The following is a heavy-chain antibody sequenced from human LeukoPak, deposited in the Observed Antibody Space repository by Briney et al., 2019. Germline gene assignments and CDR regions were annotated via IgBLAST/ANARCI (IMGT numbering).Heavy chain of an antibody. CDR1: GFTGSTNY. CDR2: IYSGSST. J-gene: IGHJ4*02. Sequence: GGSLRLSCAASGFTGSTNYMSWVRQAPGQGLEWVSVIYSGSSTYYADSVKGRFTISRDNSKNTLYLQMNSLRAEDTAVYYCARDSSSGWYHDSWGQGTLVTVSS. D-gene: IGHD6-19*01. V-gene: IGHV3-53*01. CDR3: ARDSSSGWYHDS.